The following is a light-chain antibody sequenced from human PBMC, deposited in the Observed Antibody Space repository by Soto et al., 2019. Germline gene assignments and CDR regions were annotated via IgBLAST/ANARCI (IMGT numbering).Light chain of an antibody. Sequence: LTQPATVSGSPGQSITISCTGTSSDVGNYIFVSWYRQHPGKAPKLMIYDINNRPSGVSNRFSGSKSGNTASLTISGLQAEDEADYYCVSYTTSASYVFGTGTKVTVL. CDR2: DIN. CDR3: VSYTTSASYV. J-gene: IGLJ1*01. V-gene: IGLV2-14*01. CDR1: SSDVGNYIF.